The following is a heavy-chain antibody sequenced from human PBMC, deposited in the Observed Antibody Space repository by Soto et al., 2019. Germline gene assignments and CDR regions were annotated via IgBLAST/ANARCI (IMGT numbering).Heavy chain of an antibody. V-gene: IGHV6-1*01. CDR1: GDRVFSSTAA. J-gene: IGHJ3*02. Sequence: SETLSLTCAISGDRVFSSTAAWNWIRQSPSRGLEWLGRTYYRSKWYNDYAVSVKSQITINPDTSKHQCSLQLNSVTPEDTAVYYWARDRSGSGWFNAFDIWGHGTMVTVS. CDR3: ARDRSGSGWFNAFDI. D-gene: IGHD6-19*01. CDR2: TYYRSKWYN.